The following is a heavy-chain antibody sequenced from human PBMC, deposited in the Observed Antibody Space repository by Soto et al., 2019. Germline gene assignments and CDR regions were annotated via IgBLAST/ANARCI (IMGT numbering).Heavy chain of an antibody. CDR2: VIPAFNTS. J-gene: IGHJ4*02. V-gene: IGHV1-69*01. D-gene: IGHD4-17*01. Sequence: QVQLEQSGPEVKRPGTSVKVSCKASGGAFGRYSVSWVRQAPGQGLEWIGGVIPAFNTSNYSLKFQGRVAICADLSTSTVFMELRSLRSEDTALYYCARGDEMTAVTIFEYWVQGTLVTVSS. CDR1: GGAFGRYS. CDR3: ARGDEMTAVTIFEY.